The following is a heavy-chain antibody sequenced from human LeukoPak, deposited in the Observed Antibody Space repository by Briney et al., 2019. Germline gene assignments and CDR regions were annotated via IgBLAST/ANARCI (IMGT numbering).Heavy chain of an antibody. D-gene: IGHD6-13*01. CDR1: GFSFSGHW. CDR3: ARGSWYRAEYFQH. V-gene: IGHV3-74*01. Sequence: PGGSLRLSCTASGFSFSGHWMHWARQLPGKGLVWVSRISPTGSTTSYADSVKGRFTVSRDNAKNTLYLQVNNLRAEDTAVYYCARGSWYRAEYFQHWGQGTLVTVSS. CDR2: ISPTGSTT. J-gene: IGHJ1*01.